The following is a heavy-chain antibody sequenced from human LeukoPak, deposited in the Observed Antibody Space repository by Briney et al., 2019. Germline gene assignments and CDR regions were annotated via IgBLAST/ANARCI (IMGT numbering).Heavy chain of an antibody. CDR2: ISYDGSNK. CDR1: GFTFSSYA. V-gene: IGHV3-30-3*01. D-gene: IGHD3-3*01. J-gene: IGHJ6*02. Sequence: GGSLRLSCAASGFTFSSYAMHWVRQAPGKGLEWVAVISYDGSNKFYADSVKGRFTISRDNSKNTLYLQMNSLRAEDTAVYYCARGRDYDFWSGYYNPPYYYYYGMDVWGQGTTVTVSS. CDR3: ARGRDYDFWSGYYNPPYYYYYGMDV.